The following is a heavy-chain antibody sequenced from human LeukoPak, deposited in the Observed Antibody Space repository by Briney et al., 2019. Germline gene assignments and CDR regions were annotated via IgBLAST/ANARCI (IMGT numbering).Heavy chain of an antibody. D-gene: IGHD3-3*01. Sequence: GGSLRLSCAASGFTFSSYSMNWVRQAPGKGLEWVSGINWNGGSTGYGDSVKGRFTISRDNAKNSLYLQMNSLRAEDTALYYCARDTFGSGALDYWGQGTLVTVSS. V-gene: IGHV3-20*04. J-gene: IGHJ4*02. CDR1: GFTFSSYS. CDR2: INWNGGST. CDR3: ARDTFGSGALDY.